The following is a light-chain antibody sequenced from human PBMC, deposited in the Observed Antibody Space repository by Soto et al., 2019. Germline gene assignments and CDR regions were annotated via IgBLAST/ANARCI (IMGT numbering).Light chain of an antibody. CDR1: QSVSST. Sequence: EIVMTQSPATLSVSPGERATLSCRASQSVSSTLAWYQQKPGQAPRLLIYGASTRATGIPARFSGSGSGTEFTLTISSLRSEDFAVYYCQQYNDWPQTFGQGTKVDIK. J-gene: IGKJ1*01. V-gene: IGKV3-15*01. CDR3: QQYNDWPQT. CDR2: GAS.